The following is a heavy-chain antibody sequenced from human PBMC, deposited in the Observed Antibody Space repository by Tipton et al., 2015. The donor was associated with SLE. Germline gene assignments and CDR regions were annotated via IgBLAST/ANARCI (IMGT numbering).Heavy chain of an antibody. CDR1: GGSISSYY. Sequence: TLSLTCTVSGGSISSYYWSWIRQPPGKGLEWIGYIYHSGSTYYNPSLNSRVTISVDTSKNQFSLKLSSVTAADTAVYYCASAAHLVHAFDIWGQGTMVTVSS. V-gene: IGHV4-4*09. CDR3: ASAAHLVHAFDI. J-gene: IGHJ3*02. CDR2: IYHSGST. D-gene: IGHD6-6*01.